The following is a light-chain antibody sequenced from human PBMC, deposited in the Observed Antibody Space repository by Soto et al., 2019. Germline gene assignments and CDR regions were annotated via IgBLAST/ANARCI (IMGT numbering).Light chain of an antibody. CDR2: DVS. Sequence: QSALTQPASVSGSPGQSISISCTGTNSDIGGYSYVSWYQQHPGKAPKLIIYDVSNRPSGVSYRFSGSKSGNTASLTISGLPATVEADYYRSSYTSRSILGVFGGGTQLTVL. J-gene: IGLJ2*01. CDR3: SSYTSRSILGV. CDR1: NSDIGGYSY. V-gene: IGLV2-14*03.